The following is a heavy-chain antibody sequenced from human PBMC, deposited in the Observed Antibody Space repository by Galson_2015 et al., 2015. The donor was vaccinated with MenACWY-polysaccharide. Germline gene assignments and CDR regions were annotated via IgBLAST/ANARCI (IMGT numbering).Heavy chain of an antibody. Sequence: SLRLSCAASGFTFSSYSMNWVRQAPGKGLEWVSSITSSSSYMYYADSVKGRFTISRDNAKNSLYLQVNSLRAEDTAVYYCARGPTVTWDQYFHHWGQGTLVTVSS. J-gene: IGHJ1*01. CDR2: ITSSSSYM. CDR3: ARGPTVTWDQYFHH. CDR1: GFTFSSYS. D-gene: IGHD4-17*01. V-gene: IGHV3-21*01.